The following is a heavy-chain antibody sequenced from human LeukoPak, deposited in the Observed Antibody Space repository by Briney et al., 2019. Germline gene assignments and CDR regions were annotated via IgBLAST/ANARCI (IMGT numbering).Heavy chain of an antibody. CDR2: ISSTSS. Sequence: GGSLRLSCAASGFTFSSYTMNWVRQSPGKGLEWISSISSTSSYYADSVKGRFTISGDNAKNSLYLQMNSLRAEDTAVYYCARGAAVIHVDFWGQGTLVTVSS. CDR1: GFTFSSYT. D-gene: IGHD2-21*01. CDR3: ARGAAVIHVDF. V-gene: IGHV3-21*01. J-gene: IGHJ4*02.